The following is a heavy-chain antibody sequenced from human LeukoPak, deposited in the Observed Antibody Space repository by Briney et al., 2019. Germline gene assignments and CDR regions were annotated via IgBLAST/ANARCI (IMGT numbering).Heavy chain of an antibody. CDR1: GYTFTGYY. Sequence: ASVKVSCKASGYTFTGYYMHWVRQAPGQGLEWMGWINPNSGGTNYAQKFQGRVTMTRDTSISTAYMELSRLRSDDTAMYYCARVIAAAGLDAFDIWGQGTMVTVSS. CDR2: INPNSGGT. J-gene: IGHJ3*02. CDR3: ARVIAAAGLDAFDI. D-gene: IGHD6-13*01. V-gene: IGHV1-2*02.